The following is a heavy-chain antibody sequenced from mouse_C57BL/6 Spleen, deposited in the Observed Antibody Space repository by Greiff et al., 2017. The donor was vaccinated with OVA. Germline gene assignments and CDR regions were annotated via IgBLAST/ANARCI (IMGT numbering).Heavy chain of an antibody. D-gene: IGHD1-1*01. V-gene: IGHV10-1*01. CDR2: IRSTSNNYAT. Sequence: EVQRVESGGGLVQPKGSLKLSCAASGFSFNTYAMNWVRQAPGKGLEWVARIRSTSNNYATYYADSVKDRFTISRGDSESMLYLQMNNLKTEDTAMYYCVRHETTGFAYWGQGTLVTVSA. CDR1: GFSFNTYA. J-gene: IGHJ3*01. CDR3: VRHETTGFAY.